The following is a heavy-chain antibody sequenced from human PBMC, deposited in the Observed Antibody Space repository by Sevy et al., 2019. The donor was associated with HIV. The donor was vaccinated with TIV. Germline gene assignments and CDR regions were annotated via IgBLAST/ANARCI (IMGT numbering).Heavy chain of an antibody. CDR2: IYYSGST. CDR1: GGSISSSSYY. J-gene: IGHJ6*02. V-gene: IGHV4-39*01. Sequence: SETLSLTCTVSGGSISSSSYYWGWIRQPPGKGLEWIGSIYYSGSTYYNPSLKSRVTISVDTSKNQFSLRLSSVTAADTAVYYCARHEDDSTGNYYYYYGMDVWGQGTTVTVSS. CDR3: ARHEDDSTGNYYYYYGMDV. D-gene: IGHD4-4*01.